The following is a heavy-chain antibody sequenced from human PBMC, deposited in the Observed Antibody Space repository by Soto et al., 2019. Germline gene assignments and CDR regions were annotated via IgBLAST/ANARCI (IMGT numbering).Heavy chain of an antibody. Sequence: GGSLRLSCAASGFTFSDFGMHWVRQAPGKGLEWVAIISYDGILKYYADSVKGRFTISRDTSKGAVYLQMNSLTPEDTAVYYCAKDFKVSGGHYGSLNYYYGMDVWGQGPTVTV. CDR1: GFTFSDFG. J-gene: IGHJ6*02. CDR3: AKDFKVSGGHYGSLNYYYGMDV. V-gene: IGHV3-30*18. CDR2: ISYDGILK. D-gene: IGHD3-10*01.